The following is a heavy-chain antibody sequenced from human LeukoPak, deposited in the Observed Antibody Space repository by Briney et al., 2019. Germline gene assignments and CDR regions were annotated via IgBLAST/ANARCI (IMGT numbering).Heavy chain of an antibody. J-gene: IGHJ4*02. Sequence: ASVKVSCKASGGTFSSYAISWVRQAPGQGLEWMGGIIPIFGTANYAQKFQGRVTITADESTSTAYMELSSLRSEDTAVYYCASTSSSVVVVAATLQGLDYWGQGTLVTVSS. CDR2: IIPIFGTA. V-gene: IGHV1-69*13. CDR1: GGTFSSYA. CDR3: ASTSSSVVVVAATLQGLDY. D-gene: IGHD2-15*01.